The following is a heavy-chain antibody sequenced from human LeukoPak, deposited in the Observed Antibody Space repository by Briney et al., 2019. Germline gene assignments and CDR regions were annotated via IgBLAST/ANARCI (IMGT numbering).Heavy chain of an antibody. CDR2: IYYSGST. V-gene: IGHV4-30-4*01. CDR1: GGSISSGDYY. J-gene: IGHJ4*02. Sequence: SSQTLSLTCTVSGGSISSGDYYWSWIRQPPGKGLEWIGYIYYSGSTYYNPSLKSRVTISVDTSKNQFSLKLSSVTAADTAVYYCARRNGDYAFDYWGQGTLVTVSS. D-gene: IGHD4-17*01. CDR3: ARRNGDYAFDY.